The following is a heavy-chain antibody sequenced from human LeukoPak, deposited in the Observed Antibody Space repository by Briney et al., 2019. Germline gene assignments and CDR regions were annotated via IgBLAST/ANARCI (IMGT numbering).Heavy chain of an antibody. CDR3: ARVKWLTNDNFDY. Sequence: GASVKVSCKASGYTFTGYYMHWVRQAPGQGLEWMGWINPNSGGTSYAQKFQGRVTMTRDTSISTAYMELSRLRSDDTAVYYCARVKWLTNDNFDYWGQGTLVTVSS. J-gene: IGHJ4*02. CDR1: GYTFTGYY. V-gene: IGHV1-2*02. CDR2: INPNSGGT. D-gene: IGHD3-22*01.